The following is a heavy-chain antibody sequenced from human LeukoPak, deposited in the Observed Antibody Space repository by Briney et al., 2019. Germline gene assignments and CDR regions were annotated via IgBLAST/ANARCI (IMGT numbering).Heavy chain of an antibody. CDR3: ARVLTIFGVVPWWYFDL. Sequence: PSETLSLTCTVSGGSISSSSYYWGWIRQPPGKGLEWIGSIYYSGSTYYNPSLKSRVTISVDTSKNQFSLKLSSVTAADTAVYYCARVLTIFGVVPWWYFDLWGRGTLVTVSS. CDR2: IYYSGST. V-gene: IGHV4-39*01. CDR1: GGSISSSSYY. D-gene: IGHD3-3*01. J-gene: IGHJ2*01.